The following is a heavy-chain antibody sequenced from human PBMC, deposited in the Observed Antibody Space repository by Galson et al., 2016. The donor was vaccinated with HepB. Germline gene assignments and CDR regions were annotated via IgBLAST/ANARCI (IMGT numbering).Heavy chain of an antibody. CDR2: IYHTGTS. D-gene: IGHD2-2*01. J-gene: IGHJ5*02. Sequence: ETLSLTCAVSGASINSSNWWTWVRQAPGRGLEWIGEIYHTGTSNNNPFLSSRFTLSVDKSRNQFSLNVTSLTAADTAVYYCARASIIPGARMIFDPWGQGTLVTVSS. CDR3: ARASIIPGARMIFDP. V-gene: IGHV4-4*02. CDR1: GASINSSNW.